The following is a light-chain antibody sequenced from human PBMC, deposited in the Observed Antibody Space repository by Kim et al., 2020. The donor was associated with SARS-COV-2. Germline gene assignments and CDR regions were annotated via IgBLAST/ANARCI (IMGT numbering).Light chain of an antibody. V-gene: IGLV1-47*01. CDR3: AGWDDSLSGWV. CDR1: SSSFGKNF. J-gene: IGLJ3*02. Sequence: QSVLTQPPSASGTPGQRVIISCSGSSSSFGKNFVYWYQQLPGTAPKLLIYKNNQRPSGVPDRFSGSKSGTSASLAISGLRSEDEADYYCAGWDDSLSGWVFGGGTKLTVL. CDR2: KNN.